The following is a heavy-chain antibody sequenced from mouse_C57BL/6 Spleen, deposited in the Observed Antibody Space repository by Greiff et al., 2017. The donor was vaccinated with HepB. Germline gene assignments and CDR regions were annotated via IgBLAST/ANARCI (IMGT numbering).Heavy chain of an antibody. CDR3: ARFPFYAMDY. CDR1: GYTFTSYW. Sequence: QVQLQQPGAELVKPGASVKLSCKASGYTFTSYWMHWVKQRPGQGLEWIGMFHPNSGSTNYNEKFKSKATLTVDKSSSTAYMQLSSLTSEDSAVYYCARFPFYAMDYWGQGTSVTVSS. V-gene: IGHV1-64*01. J-gene: IGHJ4*01. CDR2: FHPNSGST.